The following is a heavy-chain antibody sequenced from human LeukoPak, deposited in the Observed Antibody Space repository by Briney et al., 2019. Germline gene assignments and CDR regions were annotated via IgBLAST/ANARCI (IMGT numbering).Heavy chain of an antibody. D-gene: IGHD3-22*01. V-gene: IGHV1-3*01. CDR1: GYTFTNYA. CDR3: ARDQIYMIVVGTPYWFDP. Sequence: ASVKVSCKGSGYTFTNYAMHWVRQAPGQRLEWMGWINAGNGNTKYSQKFQGRVTITRDTSASTAYMELSSLRSEDTAVYYCARDQIYMIVVGTPYWFDPWGQGTLVTVSS. CDR2: INAGNGNT. J-gene: IGHJ5*02.